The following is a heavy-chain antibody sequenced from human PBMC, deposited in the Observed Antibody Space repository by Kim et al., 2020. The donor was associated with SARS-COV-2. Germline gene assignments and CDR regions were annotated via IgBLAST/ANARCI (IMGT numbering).Heavy chain of an antibody. J-gene: IGHJ4*02. D-gene: IGHD3-22*01. CDR1: GGSISSYY. V-gene: IGHV4-59*13. CDR3: ARITHPPITMIVV. Sequence: SETLSLTCTVSGGSISSYYWSWIRQPPGKGLEWIGYIYYSGSTNYNPSLKSRVTISVDTSKNQFSLKLSSVTAADTAVYYCARITHPPITMIVVWGQGTLVTISS. CDR2: IYYSGST.